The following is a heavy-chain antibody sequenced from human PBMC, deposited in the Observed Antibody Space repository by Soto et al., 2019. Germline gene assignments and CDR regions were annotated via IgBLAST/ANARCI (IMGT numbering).Heavy chain of an antibody. Sequence: SETLSLTCAVSGGSFTGNNWWTWVRQPPGQGLEWIGEIYRTGSTNYNPSLKSRVTISLDKSENQFSLKVTSLTAADTAVYYCASRDPGTSVDYWGQGTLVTVLL. CDR1: GGSFTGNNW. CDR3: ASRDPGTSVDY. V-gene: IGHV4-4*02. CDR2: IYRTGST. J-gene: IGHJ4*02. D-gene: IGHD1-7*01.